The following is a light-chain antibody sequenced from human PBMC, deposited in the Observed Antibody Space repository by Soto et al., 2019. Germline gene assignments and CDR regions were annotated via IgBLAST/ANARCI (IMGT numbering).Light chain of an antibody. Sequence: DIEMTQSPSTVSASVSEIASTTCMASQSISSWLAWYQQKPGKAPKLLIYDVSSLESGVPSRFSGSGSGTEFTLTITSLQPDDFATYYCQQYYSSSLTFGQGTKVDIK. J-gene: IGKJ1*01. CDR2: DVS. CDR1: QSISSW. CDR3: QQYYSSSLT. V-gene: IGKV1-5*01.